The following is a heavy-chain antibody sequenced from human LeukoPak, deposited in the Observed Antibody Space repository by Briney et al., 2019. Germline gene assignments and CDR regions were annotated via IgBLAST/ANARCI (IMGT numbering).Heavy chain of an antibody. CDR3: VMVGATTRTILGD. CDR1: GGSISSSTDY. V-gene: IGHV4-39*01. CDR2: IYYSGST. D-gene: IGHD1-26*01. Sequence: QPSETLSLTCTVSGGSISSSTDYWGWIRQPPGKGLEWIANIYYSGSTYYNPSLKSRVTISVDTSKNQFSLKLSSVTAADTAVYYCVMVGATTRTILGDWGQGTLVTISS. J-gene: IGHJ4*02.